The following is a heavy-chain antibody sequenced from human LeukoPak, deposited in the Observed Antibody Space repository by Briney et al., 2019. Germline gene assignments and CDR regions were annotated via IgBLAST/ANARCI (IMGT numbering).Heavy chain of an antibody. V-gene: IGHV3-30*02. CDR3: AKDTMRTTYYFDY. CDR2: IRYDGSKK. J-gene: IGHJ4*02. Sequence: GGSLRLXCAPSGLTFSSYGMHCVRQAPGKVLEWVAFIRYDGSKKYYADSVKGRFTISRDNSKNTLYLQMNSLRAEDTAVYYCAKDTMRTTYYFDYWGQGTLVTVSS. CDR1: GLTFSSYG. D-gene: IGHD4-11*01.